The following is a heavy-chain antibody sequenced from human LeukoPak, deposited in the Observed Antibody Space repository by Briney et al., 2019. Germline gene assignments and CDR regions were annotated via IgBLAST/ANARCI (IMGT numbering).Heavy chain of an antibody. D-gene: IGHD3-10*01. CDR2: IRSKAYGGTT. Sequence: GGSLRLSCTASGFTFGDYAMSWFRQAPGKGLGWVGFIRSKAYGGTTEYAASVKGRFTISRDNAKNSLYLQMNSLRAEDTAVYYCATLLLVCEACHNDYWGQGTLVTVSS. CDR3: ATLLLVCEACHNDY. CDR1: GFTFGDYA. J-gene: IGHJ4*02. V-gene: IGHV3-49*03.